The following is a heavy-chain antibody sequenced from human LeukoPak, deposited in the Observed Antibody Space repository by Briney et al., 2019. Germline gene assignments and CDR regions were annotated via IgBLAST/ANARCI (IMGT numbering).Heavy chain of an antibody. V-gene: IGHV1-18*01. D-gene: IGHD3-9*01. CDR1: GYTFTSYG. CDR2: ISAHNGNT. J-gene: IGHJ6*02. Sequence: GASVKVSCKASGYTFTSYGISWVRQAPGQGLEWMGWISAHNGNTNYAQKLQGRVTMTTDTSTSTAYMELRSLRSDDTAVYYCARTRILTGSHYYYYGMDVWGQGTTVTVSS. CDR3: ARTRILTGSHYYYYGMDV.